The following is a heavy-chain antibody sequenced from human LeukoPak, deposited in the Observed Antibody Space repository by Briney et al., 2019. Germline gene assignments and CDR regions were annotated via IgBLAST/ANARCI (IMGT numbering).Heavy chain of an antibody. J-gene: IGHJ6*03. CDR1: DFSISSHYY. CDR2: IYYSGST. CDR3: ARHRAGPAARYYYYYMDV. D-gene: IGHD2-15*01. Sequence: SETLSLTCSVSDFSISSHYYWGWIRQPPGKGLEWIGSIYYSGSTYYNPSLKSRVTISVDTSKNQFSLKLSSVTAADTAVYYCARHRAGPAARYYYYYMDVWGKGTTVTVSS. V-gene: IGHV4-39*01.